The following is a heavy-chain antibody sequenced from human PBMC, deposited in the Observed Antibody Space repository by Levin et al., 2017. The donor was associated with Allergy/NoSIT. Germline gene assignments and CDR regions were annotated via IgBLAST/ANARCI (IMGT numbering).Heavy chain of an antibody. V-gene: IGHV4-59*01. CDR3: ARDPQRYDSSGHERGGYDYGMDV. Sequence: SETLSLTCTVSGGSISSYYWSWIRQPPGKGLEWIGYIYYSGSTNYNPSLKSRVTISVDTSKNQFSLKLSSVTAADTAVYYCARDPQRYDSSGHERGGYDYGMDVWGQGTTVTVSS. CDR1: GGSISSYY. J-gene: IGHJ6*02. CDR2: IYYSGST. D-gene: IGHD3-22*01.